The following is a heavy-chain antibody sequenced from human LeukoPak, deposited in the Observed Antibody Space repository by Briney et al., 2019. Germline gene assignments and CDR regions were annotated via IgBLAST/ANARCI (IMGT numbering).Heavy chain of an antibody. CDR1: GFTFSRHP. CDR2: TSGDGEAK. J-gene: IGHJ6*03. D-gene: IGHD1-14*01. V-gene: IGHV3-30*10. CDR3: ARQGSSLSYHHTYMDV. Sequence: GGSLRLSCAASGFTFSRHPMHWVRQAPGKGLEWVAGTSGDGEAKYYTDSVRGRFTISRDNGKNTLSLHMNSLRVEDTSLYFCARQGSSLSYHHTYMDVWGKGTTVTVSS.